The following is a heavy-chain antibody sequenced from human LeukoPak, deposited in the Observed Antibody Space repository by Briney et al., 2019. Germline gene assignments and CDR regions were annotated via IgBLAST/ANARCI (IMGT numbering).Heavy chain of an antibody. Sequence: ASVKVSCKASGYTFISYYIHWVRQAPGQGLEWMGVINPSGGSTAYAQQFQGRVTMTRDTSTSTVYMELSSLRSEDTAVYYCARHSLIGTTPFDYWGQGTLVTVSS. CDR3: ARHSLIGTTPFDY. J-gene: IGHJ4*02. D-gene: IGHD1-20*01. V-gene: IGHV1-46*01. CDR1: GYTFISYY. CDR2: INPSGGST.